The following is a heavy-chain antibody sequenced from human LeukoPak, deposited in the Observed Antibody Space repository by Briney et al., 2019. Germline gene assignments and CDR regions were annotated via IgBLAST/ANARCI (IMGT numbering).Heavy chain of an antibody. Sequence: GGSLRLSCAASGFTFSSYEMNWVRQAPGKGLEWVSYISSSGSTIYYADSVKGRFTISRDNAKNSLYLQMNSLRAEDTAVYYCARSYGDYPRYYYMDVWGKGTTVTVSS. CDR2: ISSSGSTI. D-gene: IGHD4-17*01. CDR3: ARSYGDYPRYYYMDV. CDR1: GFTFSSYE. V-gene: IGHV3-48*03. J-gene: IGHJ6*03.